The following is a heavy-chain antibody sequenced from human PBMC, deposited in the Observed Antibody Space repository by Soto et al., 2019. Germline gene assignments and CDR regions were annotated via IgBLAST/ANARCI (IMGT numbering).Heavy chain of an antibody. CDR1: GGSFSGYY. CDR2: INHSGST. J-gene: IGHJ3*02. D-gene: IGHD2-15*01. Sequence: TLSLTCAVYGGSFSGYYWSWIRQPPGKGLEWIGEINHSGSTNYNPSLKSRVTISVDTSKNQFSLKLSSVTAADTAVYYCARDCSGGSCYDAFDIWGQGTMVTVSS. V-gene: IGHV4-34*01. CDR3: ARDCSGGSCYDAFDI.